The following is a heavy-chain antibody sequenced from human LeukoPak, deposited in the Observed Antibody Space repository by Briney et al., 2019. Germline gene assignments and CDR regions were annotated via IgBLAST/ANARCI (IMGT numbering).Heavy chain of an antibody. D-gene: IGHD6-13*01. CDR2: ISSSGSTI. CDR3: ARMGSSSWYFDY. Sequence: GGSLRLSCAAAGFTFSNFWMSWVRQAPGKGLEWVSYISSSGSTIYYADSVKGRFTISRDNAKNSLYLQMNSLRAEDTAVYYCARMGSSSWYFDYWGQGTLVTVSS. J-gene: IGHJ4*02. V-gene: IGHV3-11*04. CDR1: GFTFSNFW.